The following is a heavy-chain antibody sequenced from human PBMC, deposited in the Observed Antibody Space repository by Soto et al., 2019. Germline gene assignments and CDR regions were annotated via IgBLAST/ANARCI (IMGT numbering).Heavy chain of an antibody. D-gene: IGHD4-17*01. CDR3: TTDYGWAFDM. V-gene: IGHV3-15*01. CDR1: GFTLSNAK. CDR2: IKSKTDGGTA. J-gene: IGHJ3*02. Sequence: EVQLVASGGGLVNPGESLRLSCAGSGFTLSNAKMTWVRQAPGKGLEWLGRIKSKTDGGTADYPAAVKGRFTISRDDSNDTLYLQLNSLKTEDTAVYYCTTDYGWAFDMWGQGTMVTVSS.